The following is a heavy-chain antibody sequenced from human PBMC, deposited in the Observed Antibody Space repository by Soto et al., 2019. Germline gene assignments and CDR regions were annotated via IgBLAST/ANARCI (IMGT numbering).Heavy chain of an antibody. V-gene: IGHV3-21*01. J-gene: IGHJ5*02. Sequence: ESGGGLVKPGGSLGLSCAASGFTFSTYGMNWVRQAPGKGLEWLSTISDSGHYIYYADSVKGRFTISRDNAKNSLFLQMNSLRGEDTAVYYCARSGLALPYSASHWFDPWGHGTLVTVSS. CDR2: ISDSGHYI. D-gene: IGHD3-22*01. CDR3: ARSGLALPYSASHWFDP. CDR1: GFTFSTYG.